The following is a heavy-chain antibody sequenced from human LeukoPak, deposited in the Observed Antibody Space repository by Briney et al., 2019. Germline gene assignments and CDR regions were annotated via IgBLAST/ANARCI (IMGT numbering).Heavy chain of an antibody. D-gene: IGHD3-16*01. CDR3: AKFSGELVVGMDV. V-gene: IGHV3-23*01. Sequence: PGGSLRLSCAASGFTFSSYAMSWVRQAPGKGLEWVSAISGSGGSTCYADSVKGRFTISRDNSKNTLYLQMNSLRAEDTAVYYCAKFSGELVVGMDVWGQGTTVTVSS. CDR1: GFTFSSYA. J-gene: IGHJ6*02. CDR2: ISGSGGST.